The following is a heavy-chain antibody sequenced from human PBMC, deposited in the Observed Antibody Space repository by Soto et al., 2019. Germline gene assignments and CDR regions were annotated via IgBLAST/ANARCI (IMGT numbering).Heavy chain of an antibody. CDR3: AREVVAATSNFDY. V-gene: IGHV3-21*01. Sequence: GGSLRLSCAASGFTFSSYSMNWVRQAPGKWLEWVSSISSSSSYIYYADSVKGRFTISRDNAKNSLYLQMNSLRAEDTSVYYCAREVVAATSNFDYWGQGTLVTVSS. CDR1: GFTFSSYS. J-gene: IGHJ4*02. CDR2: ISSSSSYI. D-gene: IGHD2-15*01.